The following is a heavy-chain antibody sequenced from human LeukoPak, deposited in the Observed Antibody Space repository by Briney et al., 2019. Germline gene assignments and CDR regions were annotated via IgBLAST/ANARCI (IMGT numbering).Heavy chain of an antibody. CDR2: IYVGDSDT. CDR1: GYSFTNYW. Sequence: PGESLKISCKDSGYSFTNYWIGWVRQLPGKNLEWMGIIYVGDSDTRYSPSFQGQVTISADKSTNTAYLQWSSLKASDTAMYYCASQHTVTTGADAFDIWGQGTMVTVSS. J-gene: IGHJ3*02. V-gene: IGHV5-51*01. CDR3: ASQHTVTTGADAFDI. D-gene: IGHD4-11*01.